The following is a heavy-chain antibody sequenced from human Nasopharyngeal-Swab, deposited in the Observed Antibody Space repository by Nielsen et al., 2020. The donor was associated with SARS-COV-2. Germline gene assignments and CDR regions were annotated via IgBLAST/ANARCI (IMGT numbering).Heavy chain of an antibody. V-gene: IGHV1-69*06. J-gene: IGHJ4*02. CDR3: ARGLRYFNWLVGFDY. Sequence: SVNVSCKASGGIFSSYAISWVRQPPRQGFEWMGGIIPIFGTANYAQKFQGRLTITADKSTTTAYMELSSLRSEEKAVYYCARGLRYFNWLVGFDYWGQGTLVTVSS. CDR1: GGIFSSYA. CDR2: IIPIFGTA. D-gene: IGHD3-9*01.